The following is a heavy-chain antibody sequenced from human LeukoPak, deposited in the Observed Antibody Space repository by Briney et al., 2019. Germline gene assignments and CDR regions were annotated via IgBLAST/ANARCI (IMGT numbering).Heavy chain of an antibody. Sequence: GGSLRLSCAASGFTFSSYWMSWVRQAPGKGLEWVANIKQDGSEKYYVDSVKGRFTISRDNAKNSLYLQMNSLRAEDTAVYYCAREQVVIPYYYYYYMDVWGKGTTVTVSS. CDR2: IKQDGSEK. J-gene: IGHJ6*03. CDR3: AREQVVIPYYYYYYMDV. V-gene: IGHV3-7*01. CDR1: GFTFSSYW. D-gene: IGHD3-22*01.